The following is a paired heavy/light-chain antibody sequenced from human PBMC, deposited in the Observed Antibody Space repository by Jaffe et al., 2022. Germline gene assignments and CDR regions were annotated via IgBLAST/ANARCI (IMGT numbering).Light chain of an antibody. Sequence: QSVLTQPPSASGTPGQRVTISCSGSSSNIGSNTVNWYQQLPGTAPKLLIYSNNQRPSGVPDRFSGSKSGTSASLAISGLQSEDESDYYCAAWDDSLNGVVFGGGTKLTVL. V-gene: IGLV1-44*01. CDR1: SSNIGSNT. J-gene: IGLJ2*01. CDR3: AAWDDSLNGVV. CDR2: SNN.
Heavy chain of an antibody. CDR1: GASVSSYY. CDR2: FYYSGST. V-gene: IGHV4-59*02. D-gene: IGHD3-16*02. J-gene: IGHJ3*02. CDR3: ARGLRLGKLSLWDSADAFDI. Sequence: QVQLQESGPGLVKPSETLSLTCTVSGASVSSYYWSWIRQPPGKGLEWVGYFYYSGSTNYNPSLKSRVTISVDTSKNQFSLKLSSVTAADTAVYYCARGLRLGKLSLWDSADAFDIWGQGTMVTVSS.